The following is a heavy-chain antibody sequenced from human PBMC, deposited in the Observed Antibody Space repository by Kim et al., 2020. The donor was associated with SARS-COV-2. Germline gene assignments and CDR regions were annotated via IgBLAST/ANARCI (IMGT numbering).Heavy chain of an antibody. J-gene: IGHJ4*02. CDR3: ETSSWSFDY. D-gene: IGHD6-13*01. CDR1: GFTFSSYA. CDR2: IGGSGGNT. Sequence: GGSLRLSCAASGFTFSSYAMSWVRQAPGKGLEWVSAIGGSGGNTYYADSVMGRFTISRDNSKNTLFLHMSNLRAEDTAVYYCETSSWSFDYWGQGVLVTVSS. V-gene: IGHV3-23*01.